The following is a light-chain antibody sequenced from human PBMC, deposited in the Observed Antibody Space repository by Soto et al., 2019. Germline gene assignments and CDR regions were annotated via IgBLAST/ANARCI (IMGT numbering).Light chain of an antibody. CDR2: EVT. V-gene: IGLV2-18*02. J-gene: IGLJ2*01. Sequence: QSALTQPPSVSGSPGHSVTISCTATSSDIGSYNRVSWYQQPPGTAPKLIIYEVTNRPSGVPDRFSGSKSGNTASLTISGLQAEDEADYYFSSYTSSYTVFGGGTKLTVL. CDR1: SSDIGSYNR. CDR3: SSYTSSYTV.